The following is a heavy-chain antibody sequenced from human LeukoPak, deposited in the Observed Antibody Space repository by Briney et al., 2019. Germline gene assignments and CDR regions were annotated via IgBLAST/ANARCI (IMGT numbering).Heavy chain of an antibody. V-gene: IGHV3-48*01. Sequence: GGSLRLSCAASGFTFSSYSMNWVRQAPGKGLEWVSYISSSRSTIYYADSVKGRFTIPRDNAKHSLYLQMNSLRAEDTAVYYCAKEDSSGYYEIDYWGQGTLVTVSS. J-gene: IGHJ4*02. CDR2: ISSSRSTI. CDR1: GFTFSSYS. D-gene: IGHD3-22*01. CDR3: AKEDSSGYYEIDY.